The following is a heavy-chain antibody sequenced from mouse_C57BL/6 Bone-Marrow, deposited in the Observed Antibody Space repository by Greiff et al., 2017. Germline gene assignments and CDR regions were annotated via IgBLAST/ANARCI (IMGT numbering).Heavy chain of an antibody. J-gene: IGHJ2*01. D-gene: IGHD4-1*01. Sequence: QVQLQQSGAELVRPGASVTLSCKASGYTFTDYEMHWVKQTPVHGLEWIGAIVPETGGTAYNQKFKGKATLTADKSSSTAYMELRSLTSEDSAVYYCALTGAGLYFDYWGQGTTLTVSS. CDR3: ALTGAGLYFDY. CDR2: IVPETGGT. V-gene: IGHV1-15*01. CDR1: GYTFTDYE.